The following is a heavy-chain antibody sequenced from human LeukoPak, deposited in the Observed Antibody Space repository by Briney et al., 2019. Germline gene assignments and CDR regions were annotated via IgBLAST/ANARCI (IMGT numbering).Heavy chain of an antibody. D-gene: IGHD6-13*01. V-gene: IGHV3-21*04. CDR1: GFTFSSYS. CDR2: ISSSSSYI. J-gene: IGHJ4*02. Sequence: GGSLRLSCAASGFTFSSYSMNWVRQAPGKGLEWVSSISSSSSYIYYADSVKGRFTISRDNAKYSMYLHMNSMRAEDKARYDCARERNLIAAAGRIFDYWGQGTLVTVSS. CDR3: ARERNLIAAAGRIFDY.